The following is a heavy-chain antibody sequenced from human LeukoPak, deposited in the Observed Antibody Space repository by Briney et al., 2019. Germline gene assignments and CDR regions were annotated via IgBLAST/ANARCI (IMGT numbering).Heavy chain of an antibody. CDR3: ARDLSTSGWEETFDY. CDR2: ISAYNGNT. CDR1: GYTFTSYG. D-gene: IGHD6-19*01. Sequence: GASVKVSCKASGYTFTSYGISWVRQAPGQGLEWMGWISAYNGNTNYAQKLQGRVTMTTDTSTSTAYMELRSLRSDDAAVYYCARDLSTSGWEETFDYWGQGTLVTVSS. J-gene: IGHJ4*02. V-gene: IGHV1-18*01.